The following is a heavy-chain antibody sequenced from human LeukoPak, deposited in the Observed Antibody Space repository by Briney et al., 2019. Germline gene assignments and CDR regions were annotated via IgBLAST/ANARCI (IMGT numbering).Heavy chain of an antibody. D-gene: IGHD5-18*01. CDR2: ISGSGGST. V-gene: IGHV3-23*01. CDR3: AKFSGYLYDAFDI. Sequence: SGGSLRLSCAASGFTFSSYAMSWVRQAPGKGLEWVSAISGSGGSTYYADSVKGRFTISRDNSKNTLYLQMNSLRAEDTAVYYCAKFSGYLYDAFDIWGQGTMVTVSS. J-gene: IGHJ3*02. CDR1: GFTFSSYA.